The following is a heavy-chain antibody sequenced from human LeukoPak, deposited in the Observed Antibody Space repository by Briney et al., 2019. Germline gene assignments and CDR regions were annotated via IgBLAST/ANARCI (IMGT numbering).Heavy chain of an antibody. V-gene: IGHV3-30-3*01. Sequence: GGSLRLSCAASNFAFSTYAMTWVRQAPGKGLEWVAVISYDGSNKYYADSVKGRFTISRDNSKNTLYLQMNSLRAEDTAVYYCAREPAIFKAYFDYWGQGTLVTASS. CDR3: AREPAIFKAYFDY. J-gene: IGHJ4*02. CDR2: ISYDGSNK. CDR1: NFAFSTYA.